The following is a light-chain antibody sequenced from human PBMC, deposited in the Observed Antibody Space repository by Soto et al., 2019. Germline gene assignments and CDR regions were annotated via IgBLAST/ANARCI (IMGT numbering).Light chain of an antibody. CDR1: SSDVGSYNL. Sequence: QSALTQPASVSGSPGQSITFSCTGTSSDVGSYNLVSWYQQHPGEAPKLIIYEGSKRPSGVSNRFSASKSGNTASLTISGLQAEDEADYYCCSYAGSSTLYVFGTGTKLTVL. V-gene: IGLV2-23*01. CDR2: EGS. CDR3: CSYAGSSTLYV. J-gene: IGLJ1*01.